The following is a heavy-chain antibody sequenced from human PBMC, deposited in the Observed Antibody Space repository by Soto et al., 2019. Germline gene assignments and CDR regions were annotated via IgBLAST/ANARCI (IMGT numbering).Heavy chain of an antibody. J-gene: IGHJ3*02. CDR2: IYYSGST. Sequence: ASETLSLTCTVSGGSISSGGYYWSWIRQHPGKGLEWIGYIYYSGSTYYNPSLKSRVTISVDTSKNQFSLKLSSVTAADTAVYYCARDQATPTADAFDIWGQGTMVTVSS. CDR3: ARDQATPTADAFDI. CDR1: GGSISSGGYY. D-gene: IGHD4-17*01. V-gene: IGHV4-31*03.